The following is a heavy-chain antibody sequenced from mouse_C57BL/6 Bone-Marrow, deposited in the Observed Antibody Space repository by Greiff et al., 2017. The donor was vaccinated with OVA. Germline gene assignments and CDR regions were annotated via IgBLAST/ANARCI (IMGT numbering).Heavy chain of an antibody. V-gene: IGHV3-6*01. CDR2: ISYDGSN. J-gene: IGHJ2*01. D-gene: IGHD1-1*01. CDR1: GYSITSGYY. CDR3: ARSLLLPFDY. Sequence: EVQLQESGPGLVKPSQSLSLTCSVTGYSITSGYYWNWIRQFPGNKLEWMGYISYDGSNNYNPSLKNRISITRDTSKNQFFLKLNSVTTEDTATYYCARSLLLPFDYWGQGTTLTVSS.